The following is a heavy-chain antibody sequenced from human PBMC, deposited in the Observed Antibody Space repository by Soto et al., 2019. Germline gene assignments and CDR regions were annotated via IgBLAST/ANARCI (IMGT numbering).Heavy chain of an antibody. Sequence: SVKVSCKASGGTFSSYAISWVRQAPGQGLEWMGGIIPIFGTANYAQKFQGRVTITADNSTSTAYMELSSLRSEDTAVYYCDRALDIGYCSSTSYRMNNWFDPWGQGTLVTVSS. CDR3: DRALDIGYCSSTSYRMNNWFDP. CDR2: IIPIFGTA. CDR1: GGTFSSYA. D-gene: IGHD2-2*01. J-gene: IGHJ5*02. V-gene: IGHV1-69*06.